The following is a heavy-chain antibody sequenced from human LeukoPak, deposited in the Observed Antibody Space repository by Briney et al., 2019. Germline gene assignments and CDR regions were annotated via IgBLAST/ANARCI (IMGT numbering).Heavy chain of an antibody. Sequence: AGGSLRLTCAASGFTFSSAWMSWVRQAPGRGREWVGRIKSQTDGSTTDYAAPVKGRFTISRDDSKNTLYLQMNSLKTEDTAVYYCTTDLSIVVVTLDAFDIWGQGTMVTVSS. CDR1: GFTFSSAW. D-gene: IGHD2-21*02. CDR3: TTDLSIVVVTLDAFDI. CDR2: IKSQTDGSTT. V-gene: IGHV3-15*01. J-gene: IGHJ3*02.